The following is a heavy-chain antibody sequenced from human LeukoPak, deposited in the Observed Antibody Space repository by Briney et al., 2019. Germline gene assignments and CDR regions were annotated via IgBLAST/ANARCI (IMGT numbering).Heavy chain of an antibody. Sequence: GASVKVSCKTSGYTFTNYGISWVRQAPGLGLEWMGWISAYNGNTNYAQKLQGTVTMTTDTSTSTAYMELRSLRSDDTAVYYCARMASASAILRFDYWGQGTLVTVSS. D-gene: IGHD2-2*01. CDR2: ISAYNGNT. V-gene: IGHV1-18*01. CDR3: ARMASASAILRFDY. CDR1: GYTFTNYG. J-gene: IGHJ4*02.